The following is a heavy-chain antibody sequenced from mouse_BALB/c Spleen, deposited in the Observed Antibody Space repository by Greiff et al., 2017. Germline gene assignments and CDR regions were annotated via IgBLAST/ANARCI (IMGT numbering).Heavy chain of an antibody. D-gene: IGHD1-2*01. V-gene: IGHV5-9-4*01. CDR1: GFTFSSYA. Sequence: EVKLMESGGGLVKPGGSLKLSCAASGFTFSSYAMSWVRQSPEKRLEWVAEISSGGSYTYYPDTVTGRFTISRDNAKNTLYLEMSSLRSEDTAMYYCARALTATQAWFAYWGQGTLVTVSA. CDR2: ISSGGSYT. J-gene: IGHJ3*01. CDR3: ARALTATQAWFAY.